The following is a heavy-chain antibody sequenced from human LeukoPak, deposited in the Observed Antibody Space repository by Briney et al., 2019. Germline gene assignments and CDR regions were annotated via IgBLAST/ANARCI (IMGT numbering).Heavy chain of an antibody. J-gene: IGHJ4*02. CDR3: AAVVRGSNCSSTSCYVIDY. V-gene: IGHV1-58*02. Sequence: GASVKVSCKASGFTFTSSAMQWVRQARGQRLEWIGWIVVGSGNTNYAQKFQERVTITRDMSTSTAYMELSSLRSEDTAVYYCAAVVRGSNCSSTSCYVIDYWGQGTLVTVSS. CDR2: IVVGSGNT. D-gene: IGHD2-2*01. CDR1: GFTFTSSA.